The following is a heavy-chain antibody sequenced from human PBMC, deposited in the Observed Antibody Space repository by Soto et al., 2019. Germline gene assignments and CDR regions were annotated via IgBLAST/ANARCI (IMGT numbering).Heavy chain of an antibody. Sequence: QVQLVQSGAEVKKPGSSVKVSCKASGGTFSSYAISWVRQAPGQGLEWMGRIIPNFGTANYAQKFQGRVTITADESTNKADMELSSHRSEDKVVYYFAFRTPWGGSGYYYWCQGTLVTVSS. CDR1: GGTFSSYA. D-gene: IGHD3-22*01. CDR2: IIPNFGTA. CDR3: AFRTPWGGSGYYY. J-gene: IGHJ4*02. V-gene: IGHV1-69*12.